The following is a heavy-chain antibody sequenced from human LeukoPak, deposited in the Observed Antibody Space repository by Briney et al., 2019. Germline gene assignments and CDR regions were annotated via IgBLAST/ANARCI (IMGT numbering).Heavy chain of an antibody. Sequence: KPSETLSLTCTVSGGSISSGSYYWGWIRQPPGKGLEWIGSIYYSGSTYYNPSLKSRVTISVDTSKNQFSLKLSSVTAADTAVYYCAREEIVVVPAAMSPQFDYWGQGTLVTVSS. D-gene: IGHD2-2*01. CDR2: IYYSGST. V-gene: IGHV4-39*07. J-gene: IGHJ4*02. CDR3: AREEIVVVPAAMSPQFDY. CDR1: GGSISSGSYY.